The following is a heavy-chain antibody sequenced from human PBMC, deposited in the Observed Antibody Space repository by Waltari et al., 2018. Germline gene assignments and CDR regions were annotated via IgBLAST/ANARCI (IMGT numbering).Heavy chain of an antibody. D-gene: IGHD6-19*01. CDR3: ARSDGSGWYGDFDY. CDR2: TIPSFGTA. CDR1: GGTFSSYA. J-gene: IGHJ4*02. Sequence: QVQLVQSGAEVKKPGSSVKVSCKASGGTFSSYAISWVRQAPGQGLEWMGGTIPSFGTANYAQKFQGRVTSTADESTSTAYMELSSLRSEDTAVYYCARSDGSGWYGDFDYWGQGTLVTVSS. V-gene: IGHV1-69*01.